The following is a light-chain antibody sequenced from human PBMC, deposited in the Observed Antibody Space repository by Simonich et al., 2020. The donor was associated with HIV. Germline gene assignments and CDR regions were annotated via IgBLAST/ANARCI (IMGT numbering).Light chain of an antibody. CDR2: WAS. Sequence: DIVMTQSPDSLAVSLGERATFNCRSSRSVLYSSNNKNYLAWYQQKPGQTPKLPIYWASTRESGVPDRFSASGSGTDFTLTISSLQAEDVAIYYCQQYYSTPPTFGQGTKVEIK. J-gene: IGKJ1*01. CDR1: RSVLYSSNNKNY. V-gene: IGKV4-1*01. CDR3: QQYYSTPPT.